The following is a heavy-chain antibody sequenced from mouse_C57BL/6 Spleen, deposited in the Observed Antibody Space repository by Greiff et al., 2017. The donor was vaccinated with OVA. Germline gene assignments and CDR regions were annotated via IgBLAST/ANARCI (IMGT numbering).Heavy chain of an antibody. CDR1: GFSLSTSGMG. Sequence: QVTLKESGPGILQSSQTLSLTCSFSGFSLSTSGMGVSWIRQPSGKGLEWLAHIYWDDDKRYNPSLKSRLTISKDTSRNQVFLKITSVDTADTATYYCARSHDYILYYIDYWGQGTTLTVSS. D-gene: IGHD2-4*01. J-gene: IGHJ2*01. V-gene: IGHV8-12*01. CDR2: IYWDDDK. CDR3: ARSHDYILYYIDY.